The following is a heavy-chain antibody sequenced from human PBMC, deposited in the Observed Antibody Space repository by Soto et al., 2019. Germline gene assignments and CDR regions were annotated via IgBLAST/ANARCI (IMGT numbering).Heavy chain of an antibody. J-gene: IGHJ6*02. Sequence: ASVKVSCKASGYTFTSYYMHWVRQAPGQGLEWMGIINPSGGSTSYAQKFQGRVTMTRDTSTSTVYMELSSLRSEDTAVYYCALTGYCNSTSCSYYYDYGMDVWGQGTTVTVS. CDR1: GYTFTSYY. CDR2: INPSGGST. D-gene: IGHD2-2*01. V-gene: IGHV1-46*01. CDR3: ALTGYCNSTSCSYYYDYGMDV.